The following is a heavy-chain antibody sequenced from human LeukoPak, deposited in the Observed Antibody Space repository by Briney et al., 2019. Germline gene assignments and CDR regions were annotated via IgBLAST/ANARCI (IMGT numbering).Heavy chain of an antibody. CDR1: EFTFSKFP. Sequence: PGGSLRLSCAASEFTFSKFPMGWVRQAPGRGPEWVSAISASGDVTFHADSVRGRFTISRDNSKSTLFLQMNDLRVEDTAKFYCAKSLFTSATGTGRAFHIWGQGTMVSVSS. D-gene: IGHD1-1*01. J-gene: IGHJ3*02. CDR3: AKSLFTSATGTGRAFHI. V-gene: IGHV3-23*01. CDR2: ISASGDVT.